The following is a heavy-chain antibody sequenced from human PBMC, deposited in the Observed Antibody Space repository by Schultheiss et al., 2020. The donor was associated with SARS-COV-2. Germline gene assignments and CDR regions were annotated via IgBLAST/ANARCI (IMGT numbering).Heavy chain of an antibody. CDR1: GFTFSSYA. Sequence: GGSLRLSCAASGFTFSSYAMHWVRQAPGKGLEWVAVISYDGSNKYYADSVKGRFTISRDNSKNTLYLQMNSLRAEDTAVYYCALETLDYWGQGTLVTVSS. CDR3: ALETLDY. J-gene: IGHJ4*02. V-gene: IGHV3-30-3*01. CDR2: ISYDGSNK.